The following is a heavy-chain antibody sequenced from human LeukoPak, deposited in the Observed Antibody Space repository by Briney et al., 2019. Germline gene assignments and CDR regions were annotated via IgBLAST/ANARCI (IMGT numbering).Heavy chain of an antibody. D-gene: IGHD3-3*01. CDR2: ISSSSTTI. J-gene: IGHJ4*02. CDR1: GGTFSSYS. Sequence: AESLRVSGSASGGTFSSYSINWVRQHPWKGLQWPSYISSSSTTIYYADSVKGRFTFSRENAKNSLYLQMNSLRVEDTAVYYCARGPYKDFWSGYSDDWGQGTLVTVSS. V-gene: IGHV3-48*01. CDR3: ARGPYKDFWSGYSDD.